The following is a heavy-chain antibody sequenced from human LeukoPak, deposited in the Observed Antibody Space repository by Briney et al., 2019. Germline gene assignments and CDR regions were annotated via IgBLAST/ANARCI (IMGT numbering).Heavy chain of an antibody. V-gene: IGHV4-61*02. CDR3: ARVGYSYGGAYFDY. J-gene: IGHJ4*02. CDR1: GGSITSNSFS. D-gene: IGHD5-18*01. CDR2: IYYTGST. Sequence: PSETLSLTCSVSGGSITSNSFSWSWVRQPAGKGLEWIGRIYYTGSTNYNPSLKSRVTLSVDTSKNQFSLRLNSVTAADTAVYYCARVGYSYGGAYFDYWGQGTLVTVSS.